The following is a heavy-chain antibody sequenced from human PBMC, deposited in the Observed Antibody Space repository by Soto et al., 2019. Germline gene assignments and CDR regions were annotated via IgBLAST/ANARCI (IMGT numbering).Heavy chain of an antibody. V-gene: IGHV4-31*03. CDR1: GGSISSGGYY. Sequence: SSETLSLTCTVSGGSISSGGYYWSWIRQHPGKGLEWIGYIYYSGSTYYNPSLKSRVTISVDTSKNQFSLKLSSVTAADTAVYYCARDGPHCSGGSCRTPNWFDPWGQGTLVTVSS. CDR2: IYYSGST. CDR3: ARDGPHCSGGSCRTPNWFDP. D-gene: IGHD2-15*01. J-gene: IGHJ5*02.